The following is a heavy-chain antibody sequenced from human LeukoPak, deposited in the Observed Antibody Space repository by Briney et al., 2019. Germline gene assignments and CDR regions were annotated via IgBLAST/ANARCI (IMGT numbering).Heavy chain of an antibody. Sequence: PSETLSLTCTVSGGPISSGGYYWSWIRQHPGKGLEWIGYIYYSGSTYYNPSLKSRVTISVDTSKNQFSLKLSSVTAADTAVYYCARESRETGTTLGFDYWGQGTLVTVSS. J-gene: IGHJ4*02. CDR1: GGPISSGGYY. CDR3: ARESRETGTTLGFDY. D-gene: IGHD1-7*01. CDR2: IYYSGST. V-gene: IGHV4-31*03.